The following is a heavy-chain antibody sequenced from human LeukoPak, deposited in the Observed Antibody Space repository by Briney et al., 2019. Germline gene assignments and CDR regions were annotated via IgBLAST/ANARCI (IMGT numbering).Heavy chain of an antibody. V-gene: IGHV1-46*01. J-gene: IGHJ4*02. CDR1: GYTFSTYY. CDR2: INPSSRST. CDR3: ASSDCSGGSCFILDY. D-gene: IGHD2-15*01. Sequence: ASVKVSCKASGYTFSTYYLHWVRQAPGQGLEWMGIINPSSRSTTYAQTFEGRVTMTSDTSTSTVYMELSRLRSEDMAVYYCASSDCSGGSCFILDYWGQGTLVTVSS.